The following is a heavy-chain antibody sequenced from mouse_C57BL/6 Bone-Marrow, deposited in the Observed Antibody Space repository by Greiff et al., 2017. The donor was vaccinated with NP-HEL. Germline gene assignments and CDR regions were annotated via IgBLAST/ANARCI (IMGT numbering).Heavy chain of an antibody. J-gene: IGHJ1*03. D-gene: IGHD1-1*01. CDR3: ARGSYYGSSYGYFDV. CDR2: INPSTGGT. Sequence: VQLQQSGPELVKPGASVKISCKASGYSFTGYYMNWVKQSPEKSLEWIGEINPSTGGTTYNQKFKAKATLTVDKSSSTAYMQLKSLTSEDSAVYDCARGSYYGSSYGYFDVWGTGTTVTVSS. V-gene: IGHV1-42*01. CDR1: GYSFTGYY.